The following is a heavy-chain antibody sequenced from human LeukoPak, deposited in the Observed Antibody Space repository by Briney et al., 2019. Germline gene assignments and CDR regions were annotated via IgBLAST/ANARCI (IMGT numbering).Heavy chain of an antibody. CDR1: GFTFSTYW. V-gene: IGHV3-7*01. D-gene: IGHD3-10*01. J-gene: IGHJ4*02. CDR2: IKQDGSEK. CDR3: ARDRLLLWFGELFDY. Sequence: GGSLRLSCAASGFTFSTYWMTWVRQAPGKGLEWVANIKQDGSEKYYVDSVKGRFTISRDNAKNSLYLQMNSLRAEDTAVYYCARDRLLLWFGELFDYWGQGTLVTVSS.